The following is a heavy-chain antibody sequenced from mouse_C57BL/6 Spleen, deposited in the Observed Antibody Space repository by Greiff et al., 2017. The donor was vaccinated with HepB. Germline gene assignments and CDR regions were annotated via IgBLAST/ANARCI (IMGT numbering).Heavy chain of an antibody. J-gene: IGHJ3*01. CDR2: ISDGGSYT. CDR3: ARDRPESAY. CDR1: GFTFSSYA. Sequence: EVQLVESGGGLVKPGGSLKLSCAASGFTFSSYAMSWVRQTPEKRLEWVATISDGGSYTYYPDNVKGRFTISRDNAKNNLYLQMSHLKSEDTAMYYCARDRPESAYWGQGTLVTVSA. V-gene: IGHV5-4*01.